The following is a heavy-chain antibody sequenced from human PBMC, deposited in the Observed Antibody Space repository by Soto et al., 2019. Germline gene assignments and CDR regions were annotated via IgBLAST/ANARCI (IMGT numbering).Heavy chain of an antibody. V-gene: IGHV4-34*01. Sequence: QVQLQQWGAGLLKPSETLSLTCAVYGGSFSGYYWSWIRQPPGKGLEWIGEIKHSGSTNYNPSLKSRVTILVDTSKNQFSLNLSSVTAADTAVYYCARGGQTGYTYWGQGTLVTVS. D-gene: IGHD3-9*01. CDR3: ARGGQTGYTY. J-gene: IGHJ4*02. CDR1: GGSFSGYY. CDR2: IKHSGST.